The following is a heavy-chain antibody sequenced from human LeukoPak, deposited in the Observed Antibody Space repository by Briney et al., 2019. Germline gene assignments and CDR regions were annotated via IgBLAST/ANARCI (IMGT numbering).Heavy chain of an antibody. J-gene: IGHJ4*02. CDR3: ASELLWSGGFDY. CDR1: GFTFSSYA. V-gene: IGHV3-11*01. CDR2: ISSSGSTI. D-gene: IGHD3-10*01. Sequence: GGSLRLSCAASGFTFSSYAMSWIRQAPGKGLEWVSYISSSGSTIYYADSVKGRFTISRDNAKNSLYLQMNSLRAEDTAVYYCASELLWSGGFDYWGQGTLVTVSS.